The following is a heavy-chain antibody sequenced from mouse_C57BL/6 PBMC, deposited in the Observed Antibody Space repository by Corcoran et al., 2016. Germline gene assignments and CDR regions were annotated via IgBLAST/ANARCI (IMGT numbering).Heavy chain of an antibody. D-gene: IGHD1-1*01. CDR2: INPNNGGT. V-gene: IGHV1-26*01. J-gene: IGHJ3*01. CDR3: ARYYSGSSSCAY. CDR1: GYTFTDYY. Sequence: EVQLQQSGPELVKPGASVKISCKASGYTFTDYYMNWVKQSHGKRLEWIGDINPNNGGTSYNQKFKDKATLTVDKSSSTAYMARRSLPSEDSAVYYCARYYSGSSSCAYWGQGTLVTV.